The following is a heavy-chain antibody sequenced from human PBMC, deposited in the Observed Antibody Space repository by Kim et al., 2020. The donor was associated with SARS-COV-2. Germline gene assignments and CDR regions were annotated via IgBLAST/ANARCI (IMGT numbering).Heavy chain of an antibody. V-gene: IGHV4-4*02. D-gene: IGHD3-22*01. CDR3: SRERGLYASRGPYYYYY. J-gene: IGHJ6*03. CDR1: GGSISSSNW. CDR2: IFHSGST. Sequence: SETLSLTCAVSGGSISSSNWWCCVRQPPGKGLEWFGGIFHSGSTNYNPSSKSRLTISLDKSTNQFSLLLISFITAATAVYYCSRERGLYASRGPYYYYY.